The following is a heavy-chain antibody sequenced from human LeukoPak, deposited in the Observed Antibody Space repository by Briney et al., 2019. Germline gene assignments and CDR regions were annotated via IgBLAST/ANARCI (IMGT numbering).Heavy chain of an antibody. D-gene: IGHD3-10*01. CDR3: ANLWFGANETDY. V-gene: IGHV1-2*02. J-gene: IGHJ4*02. CDR2: INPNSGGT. CDR1: RYTFTGYY. Sequence: ASVKVSCKASRYTFTGYYMHWVRQAPGQRLEWMGWINPNSGGTNYAQKFQGRVTMTRDTSISPAYMELSRLRSDDTAVYYCANLWFGANETDYWGQGTLVTVSS.